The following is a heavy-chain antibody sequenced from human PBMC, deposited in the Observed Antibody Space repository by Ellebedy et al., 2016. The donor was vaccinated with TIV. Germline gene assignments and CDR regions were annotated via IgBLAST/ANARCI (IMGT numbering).Heavy chain of an antibody. V-gene: IGHV3-21*01. D-gene: IGHD4-23*01. Sequence: GESLKISCAASGFTFTSYTMNWVRQAPGKGLEWVSLISSSGNYIYYADSVKGRFTVSRDNANNSLYLLMNSLRAEDTAVYYCARDDDYVGHPLDYWGQGTLVTVSS. J-gene: IGHJ4*02. CDR1: GFTFTSYT. CDR2: ISSSGNYI. CDR3: ARDDDYVGHPLDY.